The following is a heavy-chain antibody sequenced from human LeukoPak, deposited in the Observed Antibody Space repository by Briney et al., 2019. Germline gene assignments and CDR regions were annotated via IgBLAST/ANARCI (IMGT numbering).Heavy chain of an antibody. CDR2: ISGYNGNT. CDR3: ASTANYDSSGYYYVPHAFDI. CDR1: GYTFTSYG. J-gene: IGHJ3*02. V-gene: IGHV1-18*01. D-gene: IGHD3-22*01. Sequence: GASVKVSCKASGYTFTSYGISWVRQAPGQGLEWMGWISGYNGNTNYAQKLQGRVTMTTDTSTSTAYMELRSLRSDDTAVYYCASTANYDSSGYYYVPHAFDIWGQGTMVTVSS.